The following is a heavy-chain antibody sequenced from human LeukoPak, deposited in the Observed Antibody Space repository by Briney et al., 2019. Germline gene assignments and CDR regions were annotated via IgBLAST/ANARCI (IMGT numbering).Heavy chain of an antibody. V-gene: IGHV4-59*05. D-gene: IGHD3-10*01. CDR3: ARNRYYYGSGNYGVPNWFDP. J-gene: IGHJ5*02. CDR1: GGSISSYY. Sequence: PSETLSLTCTVSGGSISSYYWSWIRQPPGKGLEWIGSIYYSGCTYYNPSLKSRVTISVDTSKNQFSLKLNSVTAADTAVYYCARNRYYYGSGNYGVPNWFDPWGQGTLVTVSS. CDR2: IYYSGCT.